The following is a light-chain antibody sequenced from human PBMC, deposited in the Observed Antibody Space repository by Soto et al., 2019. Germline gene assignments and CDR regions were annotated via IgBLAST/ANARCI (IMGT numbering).Light chain of an antibody. CDR2: GAS. V-gene: IGKV3-20*01. J-gene: IGKJ2*01. Sequence: EIVLTQSPGTLSLSPGERATLSCRASQSVSSSYLAWYQQKPGQAPRLLIYGASSRATGIPDRFSGSGSERHFTLTISTLEPEDYELYYCQQYGSSPHTFGKGTKLEIK. CDR1: QSVSSSY. CDR3: QQYGSSPHT.